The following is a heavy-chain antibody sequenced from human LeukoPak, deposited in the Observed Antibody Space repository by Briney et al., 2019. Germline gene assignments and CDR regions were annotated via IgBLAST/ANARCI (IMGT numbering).Heavy chain of an antibody. V-gene: IGHV3-66*01. CDR2: IYSGGST. Sequence: GGSLRLSCAASGFTFSNFGMSWVRQAPGKGLEWVSVIYSGGSTYYADSVKGRFTISRDNSKNTLYLQMNSLRAEDTAVYYCAKDSYYYGSGSYYRPYYYYYMDVWGKGTTVTVSS. CDR3: AKDSYYYGSGSYYRPYYYYYMDV. D-gene: IGHD3-10*01. J-gene: IGHJ6*03. CDR1: GFTFSNFG.